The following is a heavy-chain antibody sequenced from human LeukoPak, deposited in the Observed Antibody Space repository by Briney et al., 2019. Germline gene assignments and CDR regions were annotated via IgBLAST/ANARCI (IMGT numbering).Heavy chain of an antibody. V-gene: IGHV1-2*02. CDR3: ARTATDIVLMVYASDDAFDI. Sequence: ASVKVSCKASGGTFSSYAISWVRQAPGQGLEWMGWINPNSGGTNYAQKFQGRVTMTRDTSISTAYMELSRLRSDDTAVYYCARTATDIVLMVYASDDAFDIWGQGTMVTVSS. CDR2: INPNSGGT. J-gene: IGHJ3*02. CDR1: GGTFSSYA. D-gene: IGHD2-8*01.